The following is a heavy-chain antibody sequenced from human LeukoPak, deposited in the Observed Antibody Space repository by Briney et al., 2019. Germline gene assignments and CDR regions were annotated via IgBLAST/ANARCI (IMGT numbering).Heavy chain of an antibody. D-gene: IGHD3-22*01. CDR3: ARSPADGVVVID. J-gene: IGHJ1*01. CDR1: GGPISSHY. CDR2: IYYSGST. Sequence: SETLSFTCTVSGGPISSHYWSWIRQPPAKGLKWLWYIYYSGSTNYDPSLKSRVTISVDTSKNQFSLKLSCVTGADTVVYYCARSPADGVVVIDWGQGTLVSVSS. V-gene: IGHV4-59*11.